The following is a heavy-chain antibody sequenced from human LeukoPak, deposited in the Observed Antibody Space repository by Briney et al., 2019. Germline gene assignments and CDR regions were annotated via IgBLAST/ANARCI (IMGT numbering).Heavy chain of an antibody. CDR1: GDSISTYF. J-gene: IGHJ4*02. CDR2: ISYSGST. Sequence: SETLSLTCTVSGDSISTYFWSWIRQPPGKGLEWIGYISYSGSTNYKPSLKSRVTISVDTSKNQFSLKLSSVIAADTAVYYCARTQMGYFFDYWGQGTLVTLSS. CDR3: ARTQMGYFFDY. D-gene: IGHD5-24*01. V-gene: IGHV4-59*01.